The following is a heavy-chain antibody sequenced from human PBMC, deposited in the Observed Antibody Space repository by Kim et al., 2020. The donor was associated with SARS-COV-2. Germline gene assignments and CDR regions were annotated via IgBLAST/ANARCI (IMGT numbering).Heavy chain of an antibody. Sequence: GGSLRLSCAASGFTFSSYGMNWVRQAPGKGLDWVSYISGSSTTIYYADSVKGRFTISRDTAKNSLFLQMNSLRADDTAVYYCARVGRRGFVMDVWGQGTT. J-gene: IGHJ6*02. CDR1: GFTFSSYG. CDR2: ISGSSTTI. D-gene: IGHD3-16*01. V-gene: IGHV3-48*04. CDR3: ARVGRRGFVMDV.